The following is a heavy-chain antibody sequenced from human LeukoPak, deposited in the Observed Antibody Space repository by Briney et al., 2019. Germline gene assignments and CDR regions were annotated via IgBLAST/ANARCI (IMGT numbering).Heavy chain of an antibody. J-gene: IGHJ5*01. D-gene: IGHD6-19*01. CDR3: ARDRDLYSSGWFDS. V-gene: IGHV3-74*01. Sequence: GGSLRLSCAASGFTLSSFWMHWVRQAPGKGLVWVSRINTDGSRTTYADSVKGRFTISRGNAKNTLYLQMDSLRAEDTAVYYCARDRDLYSSGWFDSWGQGTLVTVSS. CDR2: INTDGSRT. CDR1: GFTLSSFW.